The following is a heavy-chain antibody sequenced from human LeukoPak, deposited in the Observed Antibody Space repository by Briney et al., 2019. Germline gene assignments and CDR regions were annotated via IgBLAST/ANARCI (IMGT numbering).Heavy chain of an antibody. CDR2: IYHSGST. CDR3: ARAVGYCSSTSCYIAFDI. Sequence: SETLSLTCTVSGGSISSSSYYWGWIRQPPGKGLEWIGYIYHSGSTYYNPSLKSRVTISVDRSKNQFSLKLSSVTAADTAVYYCARAVGYCSSTSCYIAFDIWGQGTMVTVSS. V-gene: IGHV4-39*07. CDR1: GGSISSSSYY. D-gene: IGHD2-2*02. J-gene: IGHJ3*02.